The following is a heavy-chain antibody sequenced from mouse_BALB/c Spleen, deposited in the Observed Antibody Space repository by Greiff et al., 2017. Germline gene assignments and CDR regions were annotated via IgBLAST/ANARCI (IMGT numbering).Heavy chain of an antibody. J-gene: IGHJ4*01. CDR2: IYPGDGDT. CDR3: ARGEGYAMDY. CDR1: GYTFTSYW. Sequence: QVQLQQSGAELARPGASVKLSCKASGYTFTSYWMQWVKQRPGQGLEWIGAIYPGDGDTRYTQKFKGKATLTADKSSSTAYMQLSSLASEDSAVYYCARGEGYAMDYWGQGTSVTVSS. V-gene: IGHV1-87*01.